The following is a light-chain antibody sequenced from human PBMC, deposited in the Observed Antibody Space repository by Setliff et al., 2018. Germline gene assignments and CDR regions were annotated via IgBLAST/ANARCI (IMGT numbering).Light chain of an antibody. CDR2: AVT. CDR3: CSYVRGSAYV. V-gene: IGLV2-14*03. Sequence: QSVLTQPASVSGSLGQSITISCTGTSNDVGGYNYVSWYKQHPGEAPQLMIYAVTKRPSGVSNRFSGSKSGKAASLTISGLQAEDGADYYCCSYVRGSAYVFGTGTKDTVL. J-gene: IGLJ1*01. CDR1: SNDVGGYNY.